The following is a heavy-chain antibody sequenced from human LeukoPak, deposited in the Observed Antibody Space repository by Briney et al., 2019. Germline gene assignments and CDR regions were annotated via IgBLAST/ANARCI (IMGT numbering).Heavy chain of an antibody. V-gene: IGHV1-69*13. CDR1: GYTFTSYG. Sequence: SVKVSCKASGYTFTSYGISWVRQAPGQGLEWMGGIIPIFGTANYAQKFQGRVTITADESTSTAYMELSSLRSEDTAVYYCARVGHYDSTDYWGQGTLVTVSS. CDR2: IIPIFGTA. J-gene: IGHJ4*02. CDR3: ARVGHYDSTDY. D-gene: IGHD3-22*01.